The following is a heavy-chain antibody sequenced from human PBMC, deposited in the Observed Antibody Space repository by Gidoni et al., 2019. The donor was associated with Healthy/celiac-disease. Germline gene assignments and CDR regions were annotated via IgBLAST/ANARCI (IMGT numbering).Heavy chain of an antibody. V-gene: IGHV4-59*01. D-gene: IGHD3-3*01. CDR1: GGSISSYY. CDR3: ARDQQYYDFWSGFDY. J-gene: IGHJ4*02. Sequence: QVQLQESGTGLVKPSETLSLTCTVSGGSISSYYWSWIRQPPGKGLEWIGYIYYSGSTNYNPSLKSRVTISVDTSKNQFSLKLSSVTAADTAVYYCARDQQYYDFWSGFDYWGQGPLVTVSS. CDR2: IYYSGST.